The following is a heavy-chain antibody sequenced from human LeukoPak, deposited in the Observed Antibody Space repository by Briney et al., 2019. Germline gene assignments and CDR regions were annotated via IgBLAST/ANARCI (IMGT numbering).Heavy chain of an antibody. CDR3: ARRAREYSHDAFDI. CDR2: INPNSRGT. D-gene: IGHD5-18*01. CDR1: GYTFADYY. V-gene: IGHV1-2*02. J-gene: IGHJ3*02. Sequence: ASVKVSCKASGYTFADYYMHWVRQAPGQGLEWMGWINPNSRGTDSAQKFQGRFSMTRDTSISTAYMELSRLRSDDTAVYYCARRAREYSHDAFDIWGQGTMVTVSS.